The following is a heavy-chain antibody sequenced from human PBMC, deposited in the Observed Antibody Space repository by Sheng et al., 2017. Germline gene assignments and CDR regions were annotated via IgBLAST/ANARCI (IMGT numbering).Heavy chain of an antibody. D-gene: IGHD5-12*01. Sequence: QVQLQESGPGLVKPSGACPSPALSLVAPSAVVVTTGAGSGSPQGTGLEWIGYIYYSGSTNYNPSLKSRVTISVXTSKNQFSLKLSSVTAADTAVYYCARRRRYSGYVGRNYYYYMDVWGKGDHGSPSP. CDR2: IYYSGST. CDR3: ARRRRYSGYVGRNYYYYMDV. V-gene: IGHV4-61*01. CDR1: VAPSAVVVTT. J-gene: IGHJ6*03.